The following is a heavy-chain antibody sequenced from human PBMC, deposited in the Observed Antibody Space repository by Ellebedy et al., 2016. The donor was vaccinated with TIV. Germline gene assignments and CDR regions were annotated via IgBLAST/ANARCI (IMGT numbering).Heavy chain of an antibody. V-gene: IGHV3-23*01. CDR1: GFTFSPYA. CDR2: IFGSGGSR. J-gene: IGHJ4*02. Sequence: GESLKISCAASGFTFSPYAMSWVRQAPGKGLEWVSGIFGSGGSRYADSVKGRFTISRANSKSTLDLQMSSLRAEDTAVYYCAKDRTPGDGYWVFDFWGQGTLVTVST. CDR3: AKDRTPGDGYWVFDF. D-gene: IGHD5-18*01.